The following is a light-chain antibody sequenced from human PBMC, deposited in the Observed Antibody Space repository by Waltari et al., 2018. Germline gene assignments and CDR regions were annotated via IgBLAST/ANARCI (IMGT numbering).Light chain of an antibody. Sequence: SLVHPDETPHLMCYQQRHGPSPRRLIYRVFNPDYRVPDRFTGSQSGTDFTRKISRVEAEDVRVYYCMQGTPWPYTFGHGTKLDIK. J-gene: IGKJ2*01. V-gene: IGKV2-30*02. CDR3: MQGTPWPYT. CDR1: SLVHPDETPH. CDR2: RVF.